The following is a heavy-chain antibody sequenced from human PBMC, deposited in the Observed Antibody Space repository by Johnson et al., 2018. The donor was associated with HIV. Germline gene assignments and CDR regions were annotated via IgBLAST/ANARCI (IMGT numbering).Heavy chain of an antibody. CDR2: ISYDGSNK. Sequence: VQLVESGGGVVQPGRSLRLSCAASGFTFSSYVMHWVRQAPVKGLEWVAVISYDGSNKYYADSVKGRFTISRDNSKNTLYLQMNSLRAEDTAVYYCARFDSGWQWQGRDIWGQGTMVTVSS. J-gene: IGHJ3*02. CDR1: GFTFSSYV. D-gene: IGHD6-19*01. V-gene: IGHV3-30*04. CDR3: ARFDSGWQWQGRDI.